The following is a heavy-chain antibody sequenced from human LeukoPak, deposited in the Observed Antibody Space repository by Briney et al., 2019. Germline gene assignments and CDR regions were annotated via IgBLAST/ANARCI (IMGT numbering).Heavy chain of an antibody. V-gene: IGHV3-7*01. D-gene: IGHD3-3*01. J-gene: IGHJ4*02. CDR3: ARVQDLFWSGPYTIYYFDY. Sequence: GSEKYYVDSVKGRFTISRDNAKNSLYLQMNSLRAEDTAVYYCARVQDLFWSGPYTIYYFDYWGQGTLVTVSS. CDR2: GSEK.